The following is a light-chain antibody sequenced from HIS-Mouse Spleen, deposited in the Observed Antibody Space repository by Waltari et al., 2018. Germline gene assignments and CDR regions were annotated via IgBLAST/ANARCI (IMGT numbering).Light chain of an antibody. CDR2: DAS. V-gene: IGKV3-11*01. Sequence: EIVLTQSPATLSLSPGERATLPCRASQSVSSYLAWYQQKPGQAPRLLIYDASNRATGIPARFSGSGSGTDFTLTISSLEPEDFAVYYCQQRSNWPPDTFGGGTKVEIK. CDR1: QSVSSY. J-gene: IGKJ4*01. CDR3: QQRSNWPPDT.